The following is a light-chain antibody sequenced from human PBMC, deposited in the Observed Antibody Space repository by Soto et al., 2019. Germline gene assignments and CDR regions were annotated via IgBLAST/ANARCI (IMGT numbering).Light chain of an antibody. CDR3: CSYAGSSTFEV. CDR1: SSDVGSYNL. J-gene: IGLJ2*01. CDR2: EGS. V-gene: IGLV2-23*03. Sequence: QSVLTQPASVSGSPGQSITISCTGTSSDVGSYNLVSWYQQHPGKAPKLMIYEGSKRPSGVSNRFSGSKSGNTASLTISGLQAEDDADYYCCSYAGSSTFEVFGGGTKLTVL.